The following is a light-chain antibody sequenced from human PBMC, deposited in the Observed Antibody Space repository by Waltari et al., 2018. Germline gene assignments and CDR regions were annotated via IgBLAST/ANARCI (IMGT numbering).Light chain of an antibody. CDR3: AAWDDSLTGSWV. Sequence: QSVLTQPPSASGTPGQRVTLSCYGSNSNIGSNTVNWYQHFPGTAPKLLIYRNSQRPSGVPDRFSGSKSGTSASLAISGLQSEDDADYYCAAWDDSLTGSWVFGGGTKLTV. CDR1: NSNIGSNT. J-gene: IGLJ3*02. V-gene: IGLV1-44*01. CDR2: RNS.